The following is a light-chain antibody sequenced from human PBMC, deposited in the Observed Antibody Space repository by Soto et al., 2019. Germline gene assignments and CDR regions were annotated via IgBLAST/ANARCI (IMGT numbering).Light chain of an antibody. CDR2: GAS. Sequence: EKALTQSPVTLSLSPGERATLSCRASQSVSSNLAWYQQRPGQAPRLLIYGASTRASGVPDRFSGSGSGTDFTLTISRLEPEDFAVYYCQQYGSLSWTFGQGTKVDIK. CDR3: QQYGSLSWT. CDR1: QSVSSN. V-gene: IGKV3-20*01. J-gene: IGKJ1*01.